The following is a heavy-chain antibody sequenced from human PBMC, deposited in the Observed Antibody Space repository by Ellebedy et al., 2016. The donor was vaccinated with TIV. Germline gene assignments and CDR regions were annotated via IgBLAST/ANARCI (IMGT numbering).Heavy chain of an antibody. CDR1: GFSFSVYW. CDR2: ISWNSGNI. Sequence: SLKISCAASGFSFSVYWMHWVRQAPGKGLEWVSGISWNSGNIGYADSVKGRFTISRDNVKNSLYLQMHGLRAEDTALYYCARDIRRGGDYDVLTGRSLGFDYWGRGTQVTVSS. J-gene: IGHJ4*02. V-gene: IGHV3-9*01. D-gene: IGHD3-9*01. CDR3: ARDIRRGGDYDVLTGRSLGFDY.